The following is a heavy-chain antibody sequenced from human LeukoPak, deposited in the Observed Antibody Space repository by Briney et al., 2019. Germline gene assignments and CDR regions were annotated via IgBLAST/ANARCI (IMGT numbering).Heavy chain of an antibody. CDR1: GFTFSSYA. D-gene: IGHD5-18*01. J-gene: IGHJ4*02. V-gene: IGHV3-23*01. CDR3: AKDAIQLWLLMGPHDY. Sequence: EGSLRLSCAASGFTFSSYAMSWVRQAPGKGLEWVSAISGSGGSTYYADSVKGRFTISRDNSKNTLYLQMNSLRAEDTAVYYCAKDAIQLWLLMGPHDYWGQGTLVTVSS. CDR2: ISGSGGST.